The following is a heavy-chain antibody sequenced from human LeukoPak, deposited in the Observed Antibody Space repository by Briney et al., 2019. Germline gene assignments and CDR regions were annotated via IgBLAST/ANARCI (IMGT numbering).Heavy chain of an antibody. CDR1: GYTFTRYC. Sequence: ASVKVSCKAFGYTFTRYCMHWVRQAPGQGPEWMGVINPSGTWTTYPQKFQGRLTLTRDMSTTTDYLELSSLRSEDTAVYYCARDNSVRDEAWWFNPWGQGTLVTVSS. D-gene: IGHD5-24*01. CDR3: ARDNSVRDEAWWFNP. J-gene: IGHJ5*02. V-gene: IGHV1-46*01. CDR2: INPSGTWT.